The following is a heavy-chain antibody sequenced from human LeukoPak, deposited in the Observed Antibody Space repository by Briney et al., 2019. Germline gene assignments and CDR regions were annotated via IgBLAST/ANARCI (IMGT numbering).Heavy chain of an antibody. V-gene: IGHV4-59*12. CDR3: ATESVVGDFDY. CDR1: GDSISGYY. Sequence: SETLSLTCTVSGDSISGYYWSWVRQPPGKGLEWIGYINHSGAPKSNPSLKSRVTISVDTSKNQFSLKLSSVTAADTAVYYCATESVVGDFDYWGQGTLVTVSS. D-gene: IGHD1-26*01. J-gene: IGHJ4*02. CDR2: INHSGAP.